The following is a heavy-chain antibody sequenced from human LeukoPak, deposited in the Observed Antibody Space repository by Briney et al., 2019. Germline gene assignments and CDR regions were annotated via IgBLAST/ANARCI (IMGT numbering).Heavy chain of an antibody. CDR3: TTVIVTMIDYDSFDI. CDR2: IKSKAHGGTT. D-gene: IGHD3-22*01. V-gene: IGHV3-15*01. CDR1: GFTFKNAW. J-gene: IGHJ3*02. Sequence: GGSLRLSCAASGFTFKNAWMSWVRQAPGKGLEWVGRIKSKAHGGTTDYAAPVKGRFTISRDDSKNTLYLQMNSLKTEDTAVYYCTTVIVTMIDYDSFDIWGQGTMVTVSS.